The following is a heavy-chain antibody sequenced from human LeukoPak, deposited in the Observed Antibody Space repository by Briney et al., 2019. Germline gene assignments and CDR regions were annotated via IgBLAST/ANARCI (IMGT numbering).Heavy chain of an antibody. CDR2: IKQDGSEK. D-gene: IGHD3-10*02. V-gene: IGHV3-7*01. CDR3: AELGITMIGGV. CDR1: GFTFSSYW. Sequence: GGSLRLSCAASGFTFSSYWMSWVRQAPGKGLEWVANIKQDGSEKYFVDSVRGRFTISRDNAKNSLYLQMNSLRAEDTAVYYCAELGITMIGGVWGKGTTVTISS. J-gene: IGHJ6*04.